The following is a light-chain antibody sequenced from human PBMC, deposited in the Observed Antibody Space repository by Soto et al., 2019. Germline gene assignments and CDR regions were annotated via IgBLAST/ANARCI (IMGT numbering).Light chain of an antibody. J-gene: IGLJ1*01. CDR1: SSDVGSYNL. V-gene: IGLV2-23*02. CDR3: CSYVGSRKV. Sequence: QSVLTQPASVSGSPGQSITISCTGTSSDVGSYNLVSWYQQHPGKAPKLMIYEVSKRTSGVSNRFSGSKSGNTASLTISGIQAEDEADYYCCSYVGSRKVFGTGTKLTVL. CDR2: EVS.